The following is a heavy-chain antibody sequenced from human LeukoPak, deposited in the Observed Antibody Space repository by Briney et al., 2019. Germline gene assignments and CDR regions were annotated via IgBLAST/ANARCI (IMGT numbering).Heavy chain of an antibody. J-gene: IGHJ4*02. CDR1: GGSISSYY. D-gene: IGHD3-10*01. V-gene: IGHV4-59*08. CDR2: IYYSGST. Sequence: SETLSLTCTVSGGSISSYYWSWIRQPPGKGLEWIGYIYYSGSTNYNPSLKSRVTISVDTSKNQFSLKLSSVTAADTAVYYCARLPGISDYWGQGTLVTVSS. CDR3: ARLPGISDY.